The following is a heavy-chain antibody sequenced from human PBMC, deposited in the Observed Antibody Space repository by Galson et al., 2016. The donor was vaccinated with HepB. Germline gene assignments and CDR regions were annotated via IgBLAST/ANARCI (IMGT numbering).Heavy chain of an antibody. D-gene: IGHD2-2*01. CDR3: TRYFPDPMAERLAGVSHDYFAMHV. V-gene: IGHV3-73*01. Sequence: SLRLSCAASGFTFSGSAIHWVRQASGKGLERVGRVRSKVNTYATAYAASVRGRFPISRDNAKHSLYLQMNSLRAQDTAGYYCTRYFPDPMAERLAGVSHDYFAMHVWGPGAVVAVSS. CDR2: VRSKVNTYAT. CDR1: GFTFSGSA. J-gene: IGHJ3*01.